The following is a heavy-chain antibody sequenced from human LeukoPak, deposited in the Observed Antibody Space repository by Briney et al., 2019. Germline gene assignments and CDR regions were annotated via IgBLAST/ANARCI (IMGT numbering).Heavy chain of an antibody. V-gene: IGHV4-4*02. CDR2: IYHSGST. CDR1: GGSISSSNW. D-gene: IGHD2-2*01. Sequence: MPSETLSLTCAVSGGSISSSNWWSWVRQPPGKGLEWIGEIYHSGSTNYNPSLKSRVTISVDKSKNQFSLKLSSVTAADTAVYYCARGVVPAAMRAYDAFDIWGQGTMVTVSS. J-gene: IGHJ3*02. CDR3: ARGVVPAAMRAYDAFDI.